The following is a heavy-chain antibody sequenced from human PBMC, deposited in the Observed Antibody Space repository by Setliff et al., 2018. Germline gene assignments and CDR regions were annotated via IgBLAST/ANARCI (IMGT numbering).Heavy chain of an antibody. Sequence: GGSLRLSCAASGFTFSNSWMHWVRQAPGEGLVCVSRMNSDGNSIFYADSVEGRFTISRDNAKNSLYLQMNSLRAEDTALYYCARLPAAGSIKRRDYHYYMDVWGKGTTVTVSS. J-gene: IGHJ6*03. V-gene: IGHV3-74*01. CDR3: ARLPAAGSIKRRDYHYYMDV. D-gene: IGHD6-13*01. CDR2: MNSDGNSI. CDR1: GFTFSNSW.